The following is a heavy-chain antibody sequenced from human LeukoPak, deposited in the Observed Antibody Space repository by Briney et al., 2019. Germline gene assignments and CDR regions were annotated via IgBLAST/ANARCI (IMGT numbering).Heavy chain of an antibody. J-gene: IGHJ4*02. D-gene: IGHD2-2*01. CDR1: GFTLSSYN. V-gene: IGHV3-21*01. CDR3: ARKINCSSTSCYGLEY. Sequence: GGSLRLSCVASGFTLSSYNMKWVRQAPGKRLEWVSSISWRSSDIEYADSVKGRFTISRDIDKKSLYLQMNSLRVEDTAVYYCARKINCSSTSCYGLEYWGQGTLVTVSS. CDR2: ISWRSSDI.